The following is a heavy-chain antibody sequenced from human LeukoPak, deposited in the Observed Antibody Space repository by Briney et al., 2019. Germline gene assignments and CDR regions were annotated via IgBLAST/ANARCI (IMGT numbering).Heavy chain of an antibody. D-gene: IGHD6-19*01. J-gene: IGHJ4*02. Sequence: GGSLRLSCAASGFTFRSHWMSWVRQAPGKGLEWVANIKQEGSEKYYVDSVKGRFTVSRDNAKNSLYLQISSLRAEDTAVYYCAREGGNGWSLDYWGQGTLVTVSS. CDR1: GFTFRSHW. CDR3: AREGGNGWSLDY. CDR2: IKQEGSEK. V-gene: IGHV3-7*03.